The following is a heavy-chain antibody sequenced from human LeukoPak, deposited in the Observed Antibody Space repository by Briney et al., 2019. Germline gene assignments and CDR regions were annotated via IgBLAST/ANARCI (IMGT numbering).Heavy chain of an antibody. V-gene: IGHV4-59*08. CDR1: GGSISSYY. D-gene: IGHD2-15*01. CDR3: ASGRYCSGGSCYGIPNY. Sequence: PSETLSLTYTVSGGSISSYYWSWIRQPPGKGLEWIGYIYYSGSTNYNPSLKSRVTISVDTSKNQFSLKLSSVTAAGTAVYYCASGRYCSGGSCYGIPNYWGQGTLVTVSS. CDR2: IYYSGST. J-gene: IGHJ4*02.